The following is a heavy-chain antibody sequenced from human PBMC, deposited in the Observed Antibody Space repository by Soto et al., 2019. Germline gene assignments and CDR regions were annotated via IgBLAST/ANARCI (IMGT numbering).Heavy chain of an antibody. V-gene: IGHV3-23*01. Sequence: PGGSLRLSCAASGLTFSSSAMNWVRQAPGKGLEWVSAISGGGGTTFYADSVKGRFTISRDNSKNTLYMEMNSLRAEDTAVYYCAKCTVGTIRSSGWCNWFDPWGQGTLVTVSS. CDR2: ISGGGGTT. CDR1: GLTFSSSA. CDR3: AKCTVGTIRSSGWCNWFDP. D-gene: IGHD6-19*01. J-gene: IGHJ5*02.